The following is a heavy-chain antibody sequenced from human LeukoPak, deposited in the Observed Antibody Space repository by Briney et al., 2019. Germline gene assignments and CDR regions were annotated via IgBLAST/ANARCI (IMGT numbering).Heavy chain of an antibody. CDR1: GFTFSSYA. D-gene: IGHD3-22*01. CDR2: MSGSGVSP. Sequence: GGSLRLSCAASGFTFSSYAMNWVRQAPGEGLEWVSGMSGSGVSPYYADSVKGRFTMSRDNSKNTLYLQMNSLRAEDTAVYYCAKSNSPYYYDSSGHSTFDYWGQGTLVTVSS. CDR3: AKSNSPYYYDSSGHSTFDY. J-gene: IGHJ4*02. V-gene: IGHV3-23*01.